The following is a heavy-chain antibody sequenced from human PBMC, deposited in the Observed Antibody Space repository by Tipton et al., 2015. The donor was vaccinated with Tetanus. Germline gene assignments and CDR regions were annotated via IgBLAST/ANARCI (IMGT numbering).Heavy chain of an antibody. CDR2: INHSGST. J-gene: IGHJ6*02. V-gene: IGHV4-34*01. CDR1: GGSFSGYY. CDR3: ARTPTPRYYYGSGSTPIYYYYGMDV. D-gene: IGHD3-10*01. Sequence: TLSLTCAVYGGSFSGYYWSWIRQPPGKGLEWIGEINHSGSTNYNPSLKSRVTISVDTSKNQFSLKLSSVTAADTAAYYCARTPTPRYYYGSGSTPIYYYYGMDVWGQGTTVTVSS.